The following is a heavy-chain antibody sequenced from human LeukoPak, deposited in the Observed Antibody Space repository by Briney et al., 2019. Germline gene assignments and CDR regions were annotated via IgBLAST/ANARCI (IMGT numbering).Heavy chain of an antibody. D-gene: IGHD7-27*01. Sequence: GASVKVSCKASGYTFTGYYMHWVRQAPGQGLEWMGWINPNSGGTNYAQEFQGRVTMTRDTSISTAYMELSRLRSDDTAVYYCAREVVELGALDYWGQGTLVTVSS. CDR3: AREVVELGALDY. CDR1: GYTFTGYY. V-gene: IGHV1-2*02. J-gene: IGHJ4*02. CDR2: INPNSGGT.